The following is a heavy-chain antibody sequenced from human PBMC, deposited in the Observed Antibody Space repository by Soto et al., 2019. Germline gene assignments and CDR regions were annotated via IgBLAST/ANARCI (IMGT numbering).Heavy chain of an antibody. CDR1: GFTFTSFA. V-gene: IGHV1-58*01. CDR3: VAGNCTSSGCLAPLLD. D-gene: IGHD2-2*01. Sequence: QMQLVQSGPEVKKPGASVKVSCKASGFTFTSFAVQWVRQARGQRLEWIGWIIVGSGNTNYAQRFQERVTFSREMSTNPGYTEQSSLTSEDTAIYYCVAGNCTSSGCLAPLLDWGQGTLVTVSS. J-gene: IGHJ1*01. CDR2: IIVGSGNT.